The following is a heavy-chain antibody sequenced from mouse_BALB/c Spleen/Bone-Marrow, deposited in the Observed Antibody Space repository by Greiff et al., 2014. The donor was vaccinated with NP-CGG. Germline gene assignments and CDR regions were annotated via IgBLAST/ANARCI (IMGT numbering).Heavy chain of an antibody. V-gene: IGHV2-4*02. CDR2: IWSGGST. CDR1: GLSLTSYG. J-gene: IGHJ4*01. D-gene: IGHD2-12*01. Sequence: VMLVESGPGLVQPSQSLSITCTVSGLSLTSYGVHWVRQPPGKGLEWLGVIWSGGSTDYNAAFISRLSISKDNSKSQVFFKMNSLQADDTAIYYCARNKDDAMDYWGQGTSVTVSS. CDR3: ARNKDDAMDY.